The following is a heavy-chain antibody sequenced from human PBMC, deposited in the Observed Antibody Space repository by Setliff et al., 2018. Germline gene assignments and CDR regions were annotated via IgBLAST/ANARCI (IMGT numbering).Heavy chain of an antibody. Sequence: SETLSLTCTVSGGSISSGDYYWSWIRQPPGKGLEWIGYIYYSGSTYYNPSLKSRFTISRDNTKNSLYLQMNSLRGEDTAVYHCTRDQDYYGMDVWGQGTTVTVSS. CDR2: IYYSGST. CDR1: GGSISSGDYY. CDR3: TRDQDYYGMDV. V-gene: IGHV4-30-4*08. J-gene: IGHJ6*02.